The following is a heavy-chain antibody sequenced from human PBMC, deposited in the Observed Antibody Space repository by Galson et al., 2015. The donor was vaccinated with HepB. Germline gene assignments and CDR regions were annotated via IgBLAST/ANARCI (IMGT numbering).Heavy chain of an antibody. CDR1: GFTFSSYG. J-gene: IGHJ2*01. V-gene: IGHV3-33*01. D-gene: IGHD4-17*01. Sequence: SLRLSCAASGFTFSSYGMHWVRQAPGKGLEWVAVIWYDGSNKYYADSVKGRFTISRDNSKNTLYLQMNSLRAEDTAVYYCARGSDYGENWYFDLWGRGTLVTVSS. CDR3: ARGSDYGENWYFDL. CDR2: IWYDGSNK.